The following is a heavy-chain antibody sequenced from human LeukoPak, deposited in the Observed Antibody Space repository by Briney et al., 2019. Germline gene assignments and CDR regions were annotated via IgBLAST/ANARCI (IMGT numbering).Heavy chain of an antibody. V-gene: IGHV1-2*06. CDR3: AREEQLGSGSWFDP. J-gene: IGHJ5*02. CDR2: INPNSGGT. Sequence: GASVKVSCKASGYTFTGYYMHWVRQAPGQGLEWMGRINPNSGGTNYAQKFQGRVTMTRDTSISTAYMELSRLRSDDTAVYYCAREEQLGSGSWFDPWGQGTLVTVSS. CDR1: GYTFTGYY. D-gene: IGHD3-10*01.